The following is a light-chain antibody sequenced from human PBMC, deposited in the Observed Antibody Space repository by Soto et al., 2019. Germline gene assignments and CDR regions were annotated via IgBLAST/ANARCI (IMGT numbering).Light chain of an antibody. CDR1: QSVSNN. J-gene: IGKJ1*01. V-gene: IGKV3-15*01. CDR3: QQYNNWPPWT. CDR2: GAS. Sequence: EIVMTQSPGTLSVSPVERATLSCRASQSVSNNLAWYQQKPGQAPRLLIYGASTRAAGVPARFSGSGSGTEFTLTINSLQSEDFAVYYCQQYNNWPPWTFGQGTKVDI.